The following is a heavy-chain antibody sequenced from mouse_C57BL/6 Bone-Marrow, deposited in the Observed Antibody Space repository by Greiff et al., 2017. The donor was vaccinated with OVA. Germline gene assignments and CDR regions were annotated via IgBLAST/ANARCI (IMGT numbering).Heavy chain of an antibody. Sequence: VQLQQPGAELVKPGASVKMSCKASGYTFTSYWITWVKQRPGQGLEWIGDIYPGSGSTNYNEKFKSKATLTVDTSSSTAYMQLSSLTSEDSAVYYCARNPSTDWYFDVWGTGTTVTVSS. CDR2: IYPGSGST. CDR3: ARNPSTDWYFDV. D-gene: IGHD1-1*01. CDR1: GYTFTSYW. V-gene: IGHV1-55*01. J-gene: IGHJ1*03.